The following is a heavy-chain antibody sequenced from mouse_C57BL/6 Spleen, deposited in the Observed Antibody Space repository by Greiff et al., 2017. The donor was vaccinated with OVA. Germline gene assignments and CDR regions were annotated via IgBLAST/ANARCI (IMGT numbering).Heavy chain of an antibody. D-gene: IGHD2-5*01. Sequence: EVMLVESEGGLVQPGSSMKLSCTASGFTFSDYYMAWVRQVPEKGLEWVANINYDGSSTYYLDSLKSRFIISRDNAKNILYLQMSSLKSEDTATYYCARDGYYSNLYYAMDNWGQGTSVTVSS. CDR2: INYDGSST. CDR1: GFTFSDYY. CDR3: ARDGYYSNLYYAMDN. V-gene: IGHV5-16*01. J-gene: IGHJ4*01.